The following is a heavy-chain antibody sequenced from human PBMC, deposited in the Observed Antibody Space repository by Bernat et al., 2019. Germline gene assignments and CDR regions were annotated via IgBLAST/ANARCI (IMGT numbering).Heavy chain of an antibody. CDR1: GFTFSRHG. Sequence: QVQLVESGGGVVQPGRSLRLSCAASGFTFSRHGMHWVRQAPGKGLEWVAVISYDGSNKYYADSVKGRFTISRDNSKNTLYLQMNSLRAEDTAVYYCAKDLKQLYYYYYGMDVWGQGTTVTVSS. CDR3: AKDLKQLYYYYYGMDV. V-gene: IGHV3-30*18. J-gene: IGHJ6*02. CDR2: ISYDGSNK. D-gene: IGHD6-6*01.